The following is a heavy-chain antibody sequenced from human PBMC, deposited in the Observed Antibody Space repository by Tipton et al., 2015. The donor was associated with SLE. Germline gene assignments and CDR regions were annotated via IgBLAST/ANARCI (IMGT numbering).Heavy chain of an antibody. V-gene: IGHV3-21*01. Sequence: SLRLSCAASGFTFSSYSMNWVRQAPGKGLEWVSSISSSSSYIYYADSVKGRFTISRDNAKNTLYLQMNSLRAEDTAVYYCARDHLDSSSWLDAFDIWGQGTMVTVSS. CDR1: GFTFSSYS. J-gene: IGHJ3*02. CDR2: ISSSSSYI. CDR3: ARDHLDSSSWLDAFDI. D-gene: IGHD6-13*01.